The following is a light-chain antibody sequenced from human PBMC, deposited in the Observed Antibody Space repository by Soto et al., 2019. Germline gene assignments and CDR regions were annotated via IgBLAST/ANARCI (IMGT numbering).Light chain of an antibody. CDR2: KAS. V-gene: IGKV1-5*03. J-gene: IGKJ1*01. CDR3: QQYNNYPWT. CDR1: QSISSW. Sequence: DIQMTLSPSTLSASVGDRVTITCRASQSISSWLAWYQQKPGKAPKLLIYKASSLESGVPSRFSGSGSGTEFTLTINSLQPDDFATYYCQQYNNYPWTLGQGTKVEIK.